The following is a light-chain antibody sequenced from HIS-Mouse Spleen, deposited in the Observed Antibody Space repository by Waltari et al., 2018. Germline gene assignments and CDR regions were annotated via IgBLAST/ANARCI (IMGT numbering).Light chain of an antibody. CDR2: RNN. J-gene: IGLJ2*01. CDR3: AAWDDSLSGVV. V-gene: IGLV1-47*01. Sequence: QSVLTQPPSASGTPGQRVTIPCSGSSSNIGSNYVYWYQQPPGTAPNSPIYRNNPRPSGVPDRFSGSKSGTSASLAISGLRSEDEADYYCAAWDDSLSGVVFGGGTKLTVL. CDR1: SSNIGSNY.